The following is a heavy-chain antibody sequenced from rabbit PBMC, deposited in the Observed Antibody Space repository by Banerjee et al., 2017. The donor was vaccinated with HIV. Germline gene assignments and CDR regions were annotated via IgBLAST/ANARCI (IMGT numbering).Heavy chain of an antibody. CDR1: GFTLNHNYW. CDR2: IYGSDTK. J-gene: IGHJ4*01. Sequence: QEQLEESGGDLVKPEGSLTLTCKASGFTLNHNYWIAWVRQAPGKRPEWLACIYGSDTKWYASWAKGRFTISKTSSTTVTLQMTSLTVADTATYLCATSNYTGDAYAFNLWGPGTLVTVS. CDR3: ATSNYTGDAYAFNL. V-gene: IGHV1S45*01. D-gene: IGHD6-1*01.